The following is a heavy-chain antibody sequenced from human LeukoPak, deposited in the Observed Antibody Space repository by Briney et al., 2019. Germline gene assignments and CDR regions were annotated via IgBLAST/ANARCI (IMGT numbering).Heavy chain of an antibody. CDR2: MNPNGGNT. CDR3: ARVSGHQLHWFDP. V-gene: IGHV1-8*03. CDR1: GYTFTSYD. J-gene: IGHJ5*02. Sequence: ASVKVSCKASGYTFTSYDINWVRQATGQGLEWMGWMNPNGGNTGYAQKFQGRVTITRNTSISTAYMELSSLRSEDTAVYYCARVSGHQLHWFDPWGQGTLVTVSS. D-gene: IGHD2-2*01.